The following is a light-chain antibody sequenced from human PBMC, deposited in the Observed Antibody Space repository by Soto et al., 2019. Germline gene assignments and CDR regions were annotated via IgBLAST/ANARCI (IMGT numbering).Light chain of an antibody. J-gene: IGKJ4*01. CDR3: QQYGSSHRT. CDR2: GAS. Sequence: EIVLTQSPGTLSLSPGERATLSCRASQSVSSSYLAWYQQKPGQAPRLLLYGASSRANGIPDRFSGGGSGTAFTLTISRLEPDDVAVYYCQQYGSSHRTFGGGTKVEIK. V-gene: IGKV3-20*01. CDR1: QSVSSSY.